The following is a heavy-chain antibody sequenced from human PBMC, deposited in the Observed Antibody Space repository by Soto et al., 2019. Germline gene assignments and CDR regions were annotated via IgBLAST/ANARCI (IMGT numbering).Heavy chain of an antibody. V-gene: IGHV4-39*01. CDR1: GGSISSDIHY. CDR2: IYYSGNT. J-gene: IGHJ3*02. Sequence: QLQLQESGPGLVKPSETLSLTCTVSGGSISSDIHYWGWIRQPPGKGLEWIGTIYYSGNTYYNPSLRSRVTIPMDTSTNQFSLRLTSVTAADTAVYYCARHTDCGSGSSCLGSDNMDTDAFDIWGQGTMVTVS. D-gene: IGHD3-10*01. CDR3: ARHTDCGSGSSCLGSDNMDTDAFDI.